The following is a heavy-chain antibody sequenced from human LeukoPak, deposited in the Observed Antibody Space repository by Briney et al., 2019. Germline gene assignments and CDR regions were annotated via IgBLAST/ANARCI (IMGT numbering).Heavy chain of an antibody. V-gene: IGHV3-23*01. D-gene: IGHD3-22*01. Sequence: PGGSLRLSCTTSGFTLSKYGMSWVRQATGKGREGVSHISGSGSSTYYADCVKGRFTIYREKAKNTVYVQMKSLRAEDTAVYFCAKTYYYDSSGYLDYWGQGTLVTVSS. CDR1: GFTLSKYG. CDR2: ISGSGSST. J-gene: IGHJ4*02. CDR3: AKTYYYDSSGYLDY.